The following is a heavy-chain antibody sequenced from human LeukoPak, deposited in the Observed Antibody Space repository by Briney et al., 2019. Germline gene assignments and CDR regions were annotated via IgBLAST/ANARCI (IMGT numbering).Heavy chain of an antibody. Sequence: GASVKLSCKASGYTFTGYYMHWVRQAPGQGLEWMGWINPNSGGTNYAQKFQGRVTMTRDTSISTAYMELSRLRSDDTAVYHCAWEGVIVNGWFDPWGQGTLVTVSS. J-gene: IGHJ5*02. V-gene: IGHV1-2*02. CDR1: GYTFTGYY. CDR2: INPNSGGT. CDR3: AWEGVIVNGWFDP. D-gene: IGHD3-16*02.